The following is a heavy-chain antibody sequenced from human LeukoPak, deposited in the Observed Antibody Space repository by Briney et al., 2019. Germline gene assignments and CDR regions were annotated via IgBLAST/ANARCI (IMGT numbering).Heavy chain of an antibody. J-gene: IGHJ4*02. CDR2: IYYSGST. CDR3: ARQSAYYYDSSGYGY. D-gene: IGHD3-22*01. CDR1: GGSISSSRYY. Sequence: PSETLSLTCTVSGGSISSSRYYWGWIRQPPGKGLEWIWSIYYSGSTYYNPSLKSRVTISVDTSKNQSSLKLSSGTAADTAVYYCARQSAYYYDSSGYGYWGQGTLVTVSS. V-gene: IGHV4-39*01.